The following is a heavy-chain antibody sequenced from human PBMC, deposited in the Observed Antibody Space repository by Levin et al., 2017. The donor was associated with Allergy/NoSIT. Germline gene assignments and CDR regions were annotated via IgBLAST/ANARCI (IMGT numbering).Heavy chain of an antibody. CDR1: GGTLSSYA. V-gene: IGHV1-69*13. J-gene: IGHJ2*01. Sequence: SVKVSCKASGGTLSSYAISWVRQAPGQGLEWMGGIIPIFGTANYAQNFQGRVTITADESTSTAYMELSSLRSEDTAVYYCAKYYDSSGYYWGFDVWGRGTLVTVPS. CDR3: AKYYDSSGYYWGFDV. CDR2: IIPIFGTA. D-gene: IGHD3-22*01.